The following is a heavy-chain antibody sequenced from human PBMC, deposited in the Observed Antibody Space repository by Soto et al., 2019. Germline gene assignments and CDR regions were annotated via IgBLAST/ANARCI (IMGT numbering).Heavy chain of an antibody. J-gene: IGHJ6*02. V-gene: IGHV3-11*01. D-gene: IGHD2-2*01. CDR3: ARDRSVVVPAASGGVYYYYYGMDV. CDR1: GFTFSDYY. Sequence: GGSLRLSCAASGFTFSDYYMSWIRQAPGKGLEWVSYISSSGSTIYYADSVKGRFTISSDNAKNSLYLQMNSLRAEDTAVYDWARDRSVVVPAASGGVYYYYYGMDVWGQGTTVTVSS. CDR2: ISSSGSTI.